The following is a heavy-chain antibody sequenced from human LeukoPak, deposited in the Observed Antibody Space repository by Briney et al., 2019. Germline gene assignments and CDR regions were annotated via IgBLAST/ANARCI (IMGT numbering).Heavy chain of an antibody. V-gene: IGHV4-39*07. J-gene: IGHJ3*02. Sequence: MPSETLSLTCTVSGGSISSSTYYWGWIRQPPGKGLEWIGEINHSGSTNYNPSLKSRVTISVDTSKNQFSLKLSSVTAADTAVYYCARGSADAFDIWGQGTMVTVSS. CDR1: GGSISSSTYY. CDR2: INHSGST. CDR3: ARGSADAFDI.